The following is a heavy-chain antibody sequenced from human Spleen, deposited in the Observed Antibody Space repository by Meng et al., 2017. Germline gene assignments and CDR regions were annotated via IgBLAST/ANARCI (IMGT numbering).Heavy chain of an antibody. D-gene: IGHD6-19*01. CDR3: ARAHSSGWSPHAY. CDR1: GGSIRNSNW. CDR2: IFYTGTT. Sequence: VQLQESCPGLVKPSGTLSLTCAGSGGSIRNSNWWSWVRQFPGKGLEWIGDIFYTGTTNYNPSLKSRVTISVDRSKNQFSLKLTSVTAADTAVYYCARAHSSGWSPHAYWGQGSLVTVSS. J-gene: IGHJ4*02. V-gene: IGHV4-4*02.